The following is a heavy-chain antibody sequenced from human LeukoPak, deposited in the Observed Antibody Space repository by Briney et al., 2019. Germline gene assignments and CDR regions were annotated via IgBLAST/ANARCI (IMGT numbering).Heavy chain of an antibody. D-gene: IGHD3-10*01. V-gene: IGHV3-30*18. CDR3: AERRGFGELNFDY. J-gene: IGHJ4*02. CDR2: ISYDGSNK. Sequence: PGRSLRLSCAASGFTFSSYGMRWVRHAPSKWLEWEAVISYDGSNKYYADSVKGRFTMSRDNSKNPLYLQMNSLRAEDTAVYYCAERRGFGELNFDYWGQGTLVTVSS. CDR1: GFTFSSYG.